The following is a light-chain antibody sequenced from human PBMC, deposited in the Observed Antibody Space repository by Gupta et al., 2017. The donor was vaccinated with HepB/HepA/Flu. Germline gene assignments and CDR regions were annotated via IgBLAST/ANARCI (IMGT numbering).Light chain of an antibody. V-gene: IGLV1-40*01. J-gene: IGLJ2*01. CDR2: GNN. CDR3: QSYDSSLSAL. Sequence: QSVLTQTPSVSGAPGQRITISCTGSSSNIGAGYDVHWYQQPPGTAPKLLIYGNNNRPSGVPDRFSGSKSGTSASLAITGLQAEDEADYYCQSYDSSLSALFGGGTKLTVL. CDR1: SSNIGAGYD.